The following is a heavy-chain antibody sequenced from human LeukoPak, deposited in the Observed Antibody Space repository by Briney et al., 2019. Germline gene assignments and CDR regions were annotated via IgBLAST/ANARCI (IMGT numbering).Heavy chain of an antibody. J-gene: IGHJ3*02. CDR2: IYYTGTT. D-gene: IGHD2-21*02. Sequence: SETLSLTCTVSGGSISSHYWSWLRQPPERGLERMGFIYYTGTTRYNPSLRGRVTMSVDSSRNHFSLKLTSMTAADTALYYCARLLNNDNAGDPDTFDMWGQGTMVTVSS. V-gene: IGHV4-59*11. CDR3: ARLLNNDNAGDPDTFDM. CDR1: GGSISSHY.